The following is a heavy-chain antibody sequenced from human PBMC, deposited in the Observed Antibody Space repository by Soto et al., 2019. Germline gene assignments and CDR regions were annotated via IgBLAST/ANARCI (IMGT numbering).Heavy chain of an antibody. V-gene: IGHV3-23*04. D-gene: IGHD3-16*01. Sequence: EVQMVESGGGLVQPGGSLRLSCAGSKFTFSYYAMTWVRQAPGKGLEWVSGISGSGDNTDYADSVRGRFTISRDNSKNTLYLQMNSLRAEDTAVYYCAKLLRLGKLIGTSYGMDVWGQGTTGTVSS. CDR2: ISGSGDNT. CDR3: AKLLRLGKLIGTSYGMDV. CDR1: KFTFSYYA. J-gene: IGHJ6*02.